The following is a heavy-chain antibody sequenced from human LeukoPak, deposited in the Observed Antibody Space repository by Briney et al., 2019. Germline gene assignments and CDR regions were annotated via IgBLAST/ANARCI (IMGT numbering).Heavy chain of an antibody. J-gene: IGHJ4*02. CDR2: INHSGSA. CDR3: ARGQGTVTTH. Sequence: SETLSLTCTVSGGSFSGYYCTWIRQPPGKGLEWIGEINHSGSANYNPSLKSRVTISLDTSKNQFSLKLSSVTAADTAVYYCARGQGTVTTHWGQGTLVTVSS. D-gene: IGHD4-17*01. CDR1: GGSFSGYY. V-gene: IGHV4-34*01.